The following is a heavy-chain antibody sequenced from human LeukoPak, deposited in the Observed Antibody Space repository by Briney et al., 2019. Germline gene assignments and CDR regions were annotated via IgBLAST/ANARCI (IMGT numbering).Heavy chain of an antibody. CDR1: GFIFSNYA. J-gene: IGHJ4*02. Sequence: GGSLRPSCAASGFIFSNYAMSWVRQAPGKGLEWVSLIYSDGSPSYADSVKGRFAISRDNSINTLYLQMNNLRAEDTAVYYCAGGLPGFSWGQGTLVTVSS. V-gene: IGHV3-66*01. D-gene: IGHD2-21*01. CDR3: AGGLPGFS. CDR2: IYSDGSP.